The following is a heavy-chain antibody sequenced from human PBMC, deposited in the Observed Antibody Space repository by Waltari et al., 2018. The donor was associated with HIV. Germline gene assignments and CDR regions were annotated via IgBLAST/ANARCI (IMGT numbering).Heavy chain of an antibody. J-gene: IGHJ4*02. CDR3: SGSSWSRLFDY. V-gene: IGHV4-61*01. Sequence: QVQLQESGPGLVKPSETLSLTCTVSGGSVSSGSYYWSWIRQPPGKGLEWIGYIYYSGGTNYHPSLKSRVTISVDTSKNQFSLKLSSVTAADTAVYYCSGSSWSRLFDYWGQGTLVTVSS. CDR2: IYYSGGT. D-gene: IGHD6-13*01. CDR1: GGSVSSGSYY.